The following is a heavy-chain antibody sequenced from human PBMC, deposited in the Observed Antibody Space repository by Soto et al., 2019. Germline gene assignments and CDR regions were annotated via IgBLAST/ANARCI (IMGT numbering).Heavy chain of an antibody. CDR3: ARVPDYIWGSYRSLFDY. CDR2: IYYSGST. D-gene: IGHD3-16*02. V-gene: IGHV4-31*03. CDR1: GGSISSGGYC. Sequence: SETLSLTCTVSGGSISSGGYCWSWIRQHPGKGLEWIGYIYYSGSTYYNPSLKSRVTISVDTSKNQFSLKLSSVTAADTAVYYCARVPDYIWGSYRSLFDYWGQGTLVTVSS. J-gene: IGHJ4*02.